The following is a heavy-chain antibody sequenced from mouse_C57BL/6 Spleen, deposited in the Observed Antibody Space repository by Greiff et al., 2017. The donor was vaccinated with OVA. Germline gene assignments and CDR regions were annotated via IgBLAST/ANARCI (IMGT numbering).Heavy chain of an antibody. D-gene: IGHD4-1*01. CDR1: GYTFTSYW. CDR3: ARGVGRGYFDY. J-gene: IGHJ2*01. V-gene: IGHV1-61*01. Sequence: QVHVKQPGAELVRPGSSVKLSCKASGYTFTSYWMDWVKQRPGQGLEWIGNIYPSDSETHYNQKFKDKATLTVDKSSSTAYMQLSSLTSEDSAVYYCARGVGRGYFDYWGQGTTLTVSS. CDR2: IYPSDSET.